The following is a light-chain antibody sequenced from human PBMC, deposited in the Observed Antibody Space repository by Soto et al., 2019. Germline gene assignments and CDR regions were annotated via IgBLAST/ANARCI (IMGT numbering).Light chain of an antibody. CDR1: NSDIGSYNI. CDR3: CSYTSSATWV. Sequence: QSALTQPASVSGSPGQSITISCTGTNSDIGSYNIVSWYQQHPDKAPKLIIYEVTKRPSGVSNRFSGSKSGNTASLTISGLQAEDEGDYHCCSYTSSATWVFGGGTKVTVL. CDR2: EVT. J-gene: IGLJ3*02. V-gene: IGLV2-14*02.